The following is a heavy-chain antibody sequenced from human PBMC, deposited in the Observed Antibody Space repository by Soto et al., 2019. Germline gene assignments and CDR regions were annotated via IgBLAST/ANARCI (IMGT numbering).Heavy chain of an antibody. J-gene: IGHJ6*02. CDR2: IYHSGST. V-gene: IGHV4-38-2*01. Sequence: SETLSLTCAVSGYSISSGYYWGWIRQPPGKGLEWIGSIYHSGSTYYNPSLKSRVTISVDTSKNQFSLKLSSVTAADTAVYYCARVLAARPSADYYYYYGMDVWGQGTTVTVS. D-gene: IGHD6-6*01. CDR3: ARVLAARPSADYYYYYGMDV. CDR1: GYSISSGYY.